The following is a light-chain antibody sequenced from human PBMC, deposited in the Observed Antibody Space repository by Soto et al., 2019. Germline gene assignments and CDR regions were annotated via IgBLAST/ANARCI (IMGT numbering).Light chain of an antibody. CDR2: AAS. CDR1: QSISNY. J-gene: IGKJ1*01. CDR3: QQYNTYSWT. Sequence: DIQLTQSPSSLSASVGDRVSITCRATQSISNYLNWYQQKPGKAPRLLIYAASSLQSGVPSRFSGSGSGTDFTLTINSLQPEDFATYYCQQYNTYSWTFGQGTKLEVK. V-gene: IGKV1-39*01.